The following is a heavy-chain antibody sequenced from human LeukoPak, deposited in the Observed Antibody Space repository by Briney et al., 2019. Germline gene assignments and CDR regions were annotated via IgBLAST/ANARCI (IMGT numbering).Heavy chain of an antibody. CDR1: GGSISSYY. CDR3: ARQRAAAGTTKFDP. D-gene: IGHD6-13*01. Sequence: SETLSLTCTVSGGSISSYYWSWIRQPPGKGLEWLGYIYYSGSTNYNPSLKSRVTISVDTSKNQFSLKLSSVTAADTAVYYCARQRAAAGTTKFDPWGQGTLVTVSS. CDR2: IYYSGST. J-gene: IGHJ5*02. V-gene: IGHV4-59*01.